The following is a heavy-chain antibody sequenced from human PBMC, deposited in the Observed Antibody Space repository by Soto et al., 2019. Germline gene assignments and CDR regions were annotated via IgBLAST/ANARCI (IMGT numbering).Heavy chain of an antibody. CDR3: VKEKGPCCDWSYYFDC. J-gene: IGHJ4*02. CDR1: GFSFSIYT. Sequence: SLRLSCSASGFSFSIYTIHWVRQAPGKGLEFVAAINNNGTNTYYGDSVKDRFTISRDNSKNAVYLQMYGLRAEDTALYYCVKEKGPCCDWSYYFDCWGQGTQVTVSS. D-gene: IGHD3-9*01. CDR2: INNNGTNT. V-gene: IGHV3-64D*06.